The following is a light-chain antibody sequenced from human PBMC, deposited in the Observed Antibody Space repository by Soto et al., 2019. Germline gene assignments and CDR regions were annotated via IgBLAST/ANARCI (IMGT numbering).Light chain of an antibody. CDR3: QSYDSSLSRFV. Sequence: QSVLTQSPSVSGAPGQRVTISGAGNSSNIGAGYDVHWYKQLPGTAPKVLIYGNDNRPLGVPDRFSGSKSGTSGSLVISGLQAEDEADYYCQSYDSSLSRFVFGSGTKVTVL. V-gene: IGLV1-40*01. CDR1: SSNIGAGYD. CDR2: GND. J-gene: IGLJ1*01.